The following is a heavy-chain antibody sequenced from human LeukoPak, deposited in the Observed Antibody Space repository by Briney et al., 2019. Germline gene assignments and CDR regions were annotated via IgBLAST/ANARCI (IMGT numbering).Heavy chain of an antibody. CDR3: AREDDTGRYMGDDAFDI. Sequence: GASVKVSCKASGGTFSSYAIGWVRQAPGQGLEWMGGIIPIFGTANYAQKFQGRVTITADKSTSTVYMELSSLRSEDTAVYYCAREDDTGRYMGDDAFDIWGQGTMVTVSS. D-gene: IGHD1-26*01. CDR2: IIPIFGTA. J-gene: IGHJ3*02. V-gene: IGHV1-69*06. CDR1: GGTFSSYA.